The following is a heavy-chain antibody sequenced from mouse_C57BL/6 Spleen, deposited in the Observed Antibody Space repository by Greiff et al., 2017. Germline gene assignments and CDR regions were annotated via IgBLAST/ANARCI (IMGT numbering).Heavy chain of an antibody. Sequence: VQLKQSGAELVRPGASVNLSCTASGFNIKDDYMHWVKQRPEQGLEWIGWIDPENGDTEYASKFQGKATITADTSSNTAYLQLSSLTSEDTAVYYCTTDPGAMDYWGQGTSVTVSS. CDR2: IDPENGDT. J-gene: IGHJ4*01. V-gene: IGHV14-4*01. CDR1: GFNIKDDY. CDR3: TTDPGAMDY.